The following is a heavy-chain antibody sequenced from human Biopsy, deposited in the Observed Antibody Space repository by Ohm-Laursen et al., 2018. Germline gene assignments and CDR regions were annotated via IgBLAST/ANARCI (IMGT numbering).Heavy chain of an antibody. CDR3: ARDVKRYCSGTSCHSGYFGMDV. V-gene: IGHV4-61*01. D-gene: IGHD2-2*01. J-gene: IGHJ6*02. Sequence: TLSLTCSVSGGSVSDSFHFWSWIRQPPGKGLEWIGDVYSSGTINYYPSLKSRLTISVDTSKNQFSLNLNSVTAADTAVYFCARDVKRYCSGTSCHSGYFGMDVWGQGTTVTVS. CDR1: GGSVSDSFHF. CDR2: VYSSGTI.